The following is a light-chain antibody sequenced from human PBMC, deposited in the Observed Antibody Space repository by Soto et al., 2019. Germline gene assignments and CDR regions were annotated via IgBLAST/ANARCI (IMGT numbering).Light chain of an antibody. CDR2: AAS. V-gene: IGKV1-6*01. CDR1: QGIRND. J-gene: IGKJ1*01. Sequence: AIQMTQSPSSLSASVGDRVTSTCRASQGIRNDLGWYQQKPGKAPKLLIYAASSLQSGVPSRFSGSVSGTDFTLTISSLQPEDFATYYSLQDYNYPWTVGQGTKVEIK. CDR3: LQDYNYPWT.